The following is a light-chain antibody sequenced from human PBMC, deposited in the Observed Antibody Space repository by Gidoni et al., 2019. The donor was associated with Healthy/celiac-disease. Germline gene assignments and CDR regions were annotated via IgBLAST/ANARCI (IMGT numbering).Light chain of an antibody. CDR2: SNN. J-gene: IGLJ3*02. V-gene: IGLV1-44*01. Sequence: QSVLTQPPSASGTHGQRVTIACSGSSSNLGSNTVNWYQHLQGTAPKLLIYSNNQRPSGVPDRFSCSKSGTSASLAISGRQSEDEADYYCSAWDDSLNGPRFGGGTKLTVL. CDR1: SSNLGSNT. CDR3: SAWDDSLNGPR.